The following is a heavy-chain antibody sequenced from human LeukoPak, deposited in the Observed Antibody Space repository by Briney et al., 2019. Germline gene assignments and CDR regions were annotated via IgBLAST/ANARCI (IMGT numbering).Heavy chain of an antibody. J-gene: IGHJ4*02. CDR3: ARQVYKYCGGDCYYYYFDY. CDR2: IYYSGTT. CDR1: ADSISKYY. V-gene: IGHV4-59*01. Sequence: SETLSLTCTVSADSISKYYWSWIRQPPGKGLEWIGYIYYSGTTNYNPSLESRVTISVDTSHNQFSLKLTSVTAADTAVYYCARQVYKYCGGDCYYYYFDYWGQGTLVTVSS. D-gene: IGHD2-21*02.